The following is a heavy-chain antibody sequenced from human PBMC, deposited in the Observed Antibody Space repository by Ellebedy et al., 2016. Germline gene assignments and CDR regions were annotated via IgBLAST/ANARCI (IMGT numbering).Heavy chain of an antibody. CDR1: GFTFSNYA. Sequence: GESLKISCAASGFTFSNYAMRWVRQAPGKGLEWVSYISSSSSTIYYADSVKGRFTISRDNAKNSLYLQMNSLRAEDTAVYYCATHLGELYWGQGTLVTVSS. D-gene: IGHD3-16*01. CDR2: ISSSSSTI. V-gene: IGHV3-48*04. J-gene: IGHJ4*02. CDR3: ATHLGELY.